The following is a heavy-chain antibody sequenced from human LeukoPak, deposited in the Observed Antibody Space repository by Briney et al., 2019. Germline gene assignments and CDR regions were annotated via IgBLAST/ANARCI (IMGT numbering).Heavy chain of an antibody. V-gene: IGHV3-23*01. D-gene: IGHD3-10*01. J-gene: IGHJ4*02. Sequence: GGSLRLSCAASGFTFSSYAMTWVRQAPGKGLEWVSGISGGNGATYYADSVKGRFTISTDNSKNTLYLQMNSLRVENTAVYYCAKSYYYGSGSPSLDYWGQGTLVTVSS. CDR2: ISGGNGAT. CDR1: GFTFSSYA. CDR3: AKSYYYGSGSPSLDY.